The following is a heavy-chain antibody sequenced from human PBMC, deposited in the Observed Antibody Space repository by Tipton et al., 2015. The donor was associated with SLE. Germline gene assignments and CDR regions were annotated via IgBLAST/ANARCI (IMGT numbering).Heavy chain of an antibody. Sequence: GSLRLSCAASGFRFNFYEMNWVRQAPGKGLEWVSYISQSGSSIYYADSVRGRFTVSRDNAKNSLSLQMNSLRAEDTAVYYCARETLNCGGDCYDCWGQGTLVTVSS. CDR1: GFRFNFYE. CDR3: ARETLNCGGDCYDC. J-gene: IGHJ4*02. CDR2: ISQSGSSI. D-gene: IGHD2-21*01. V-gene: IGHV3-48*03.